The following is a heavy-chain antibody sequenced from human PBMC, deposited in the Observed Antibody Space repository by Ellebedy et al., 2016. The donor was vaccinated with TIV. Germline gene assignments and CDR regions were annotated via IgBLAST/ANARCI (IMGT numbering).Heavy chain of an antibody. CDR3: ARGRRDNWSSYLFDH. CDR2: MNPKSGNT. D-gene: IGHD1-1*01. CDR1: GYTFASYD. Sequence: AASVKVSCKASGYTFASYDINWVRQATGQGLEWMGWMNPKSGNTGYAQKFQGRVTMTRNTSISTAFMELRSLRSEDTAVYYCARGRRDNWSSYLFDHWGQGTLVPVSS. J-gene: IGHJ4*02. V-gene: IGHV1-8*01.